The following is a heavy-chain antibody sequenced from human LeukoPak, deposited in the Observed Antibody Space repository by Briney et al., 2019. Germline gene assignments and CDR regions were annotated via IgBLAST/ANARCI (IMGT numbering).Heavy chain of an antibody. V-gene: IGHV3-74*01. D-gene: IGHD3-3*01. CDR1: GFTFNEYW. CDR3: VRGRCAQFFHF. CDR2: INSDGSKT. J-gene: IGHJ4*02. Sequence: AGGSLRLSCAAYGFTFNEYWMHWVSQSPGKGLAWVSHINSDGSKTIYADSVEGRFTISRDNSKNTLFLQMNSLTAEDTSVYYSVRGRCAQFFHFWGQGTLVTVSS.